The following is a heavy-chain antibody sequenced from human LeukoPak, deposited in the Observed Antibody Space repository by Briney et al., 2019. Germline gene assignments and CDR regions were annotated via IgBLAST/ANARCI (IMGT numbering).Heavy chain of an antibody. V-gene: IGHV3-21*01. D-gene: IGHD5-18*01. CDR1: GFTFSSYS. CDR2: ISSSSSYI. CDR3: ATYTATVDY. J-gene: IGHJ4*02. Sequence: GGFLRLSCAASGFTFSSYSMNWVRQAPGKGLEWVSSISSSSSYIYYADSVKGRFTISRDNAGNSLFLQMNSLRAEDTAVYYCATYTATVDYWGQGTLVTVSS.